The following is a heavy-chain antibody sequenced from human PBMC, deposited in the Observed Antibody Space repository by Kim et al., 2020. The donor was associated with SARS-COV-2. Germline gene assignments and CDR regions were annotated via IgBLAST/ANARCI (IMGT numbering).Heavy chain of an antibody. V-gene: IGHV4-31*03. Sequence: SETLSLTCTVSGGSISSGGYYWSWIRQHPGKGLEWIGYIYYSGSTYYNPSLKSRVTISVDTSKNQFSLKLSSVTAADTAVYYCASTPIVATMFRIRPSRSYCDYWGQGTLVTVSS. J-gene: IGHJ4*02. CDR2: IYYSGST. CDR3: ASTPIVATMFRIRPSRSYCDY. CDR1: GGSISSGGYY. D-gene: IGHD5-12*01.